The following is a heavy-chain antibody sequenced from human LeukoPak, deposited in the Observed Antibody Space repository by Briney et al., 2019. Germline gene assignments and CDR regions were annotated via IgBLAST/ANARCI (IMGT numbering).Heavy chain of an antibody. CDR1: GGSFSGYY. V-gene: IGHV4-34*01. Sequence: SETLSLTRAVYGGSFSGYYWSWIRQPPGKGLEWIGEINHSGSTNYNPSFKSRVTISVDTSKNQFSLKLSSVTAADTAVYYCARAPYCSGGSCYFDYWGQGTLVTVSS. J-gene: IGHJ4*02. CDR2: INHSGST. CDR3: ARAPYCSGGSCYFDY. D-gene: IGHD2-15*01.